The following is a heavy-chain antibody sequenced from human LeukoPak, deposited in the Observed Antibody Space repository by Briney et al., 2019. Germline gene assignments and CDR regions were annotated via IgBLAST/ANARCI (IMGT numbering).Heavy chain of an antibody. J-gene: IGHJ3*02. D-gene: IGHD3-3*01. CDR3: ARDRTPNYDFWSGYYSDAFDI. Sequence: ASVKVSCKASGYTFTSYGISWVRQAPGQGLEWMGWIGAYNGNTNYAQKLQGRVTMTTDTSTSTAYVELRSLISDDTAVYYCARDRTPNYDFWSGYYSDAFDIWGQGTMVTVSS. V-gene: IGHV1-18*01. CDR2: IGAYNGNT. CDR1: GYTFTSYG.